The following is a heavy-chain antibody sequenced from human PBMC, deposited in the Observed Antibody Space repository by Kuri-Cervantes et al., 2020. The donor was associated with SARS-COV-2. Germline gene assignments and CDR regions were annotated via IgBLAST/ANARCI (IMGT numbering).Heavy chain of an antibody. V-gene: IGHV4-4*02. D-gene: IGHD6-19*01. Sequence: GSLRLSCAVSGGSISSSNWWSWVRQPPGKGLEWIGEIYHSGSTNYNPSLKSRVTISVDKSKNQFSLKLSSVTAADTAVYYCARGSAVAGDYFDYWGQGTLVTVSS. CDR3: ARGSAVAGDYFDY. J-gene: IGHJ4*02. CDR1: GGSISSSNW. CDR2: IYHSGST.